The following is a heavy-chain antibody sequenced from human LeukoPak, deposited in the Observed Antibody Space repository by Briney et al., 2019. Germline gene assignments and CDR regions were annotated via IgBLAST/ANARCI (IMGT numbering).Heavy chain of an antibody. J-gene: IGHJ3*02. CDR2: VWSNGINK. Sequence: PGGSLRLSCAASGFTFSTYGMHWVRQAPGKGLEWLTVVWSNGINKYYADSVEGRFTIPRDNSKSALYLQMSSLRVEDTAVYYCVREHGTFDAFDIWGQGTMVTVSS. CDR3: VREHGTFDAFDI. V-gene: IGHV3-33*01. CDR1: GFTFSTYG.